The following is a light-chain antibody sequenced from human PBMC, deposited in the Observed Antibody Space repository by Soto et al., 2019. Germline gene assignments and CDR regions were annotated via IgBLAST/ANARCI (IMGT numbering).Light chain of an antibody. V-gene: IGLV2-14*01. CDR3: NSYTNSSAVV. CDR1: RDDIGAYDY. CDR2: EVT. Sequence: QSLLRPLASVTWSPGQAIAISFAGTRDDIGAYDYVSWYQQHPGNAPKLLVYEVTNRPSGVSDRFSGSKSGNTASLTISGLQAEEEADYYCNSYTNSSAVVFGGGTKFTVL. J-gene: IGLJ2*01.